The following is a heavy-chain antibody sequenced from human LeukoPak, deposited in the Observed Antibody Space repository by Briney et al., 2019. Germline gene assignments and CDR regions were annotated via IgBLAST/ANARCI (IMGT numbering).Heavy chain of an antibody. CDR1: GGSIRSGSYD. J-gene: IGHJ4*02. CDR2: IYTSGST. D-gene: IGHD6-19*01. Sequence: PSETLSLTCTVSGGSIRSGSYDWSWIRQPAGKGLEWIGRIYTSGSTNYNPSLQSRVTISVDTSKNKFSLKLSSVTAADTAVYYCARKQWVEYYFESWGQGTLVTVSS. V-gene: IGHV4-61*02. CDR3: ARKQWVEYYFES.